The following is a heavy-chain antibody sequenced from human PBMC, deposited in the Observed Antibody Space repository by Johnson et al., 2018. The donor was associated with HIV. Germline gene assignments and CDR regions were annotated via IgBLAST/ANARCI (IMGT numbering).Heavy chain of an antibody. CDR1: GFTFDDYG. D-gene: IGHD4-17*01. J-gene: IGHJ3*02. CDR3: ARANSYGDYRAKAFDI. V-gene: IGHV3-20*04. Sequence: VQLVESGGGLIQPGGSLRLSCVASGFTFDDYGLSWVRQAPGKGLEWVSGINWNGGSTGYADSVKGRFTISRDNAKNSLYLQMNSLRAEDTALYYCARANSYGDYRAKAFDIWGQGTMVTVSS. CDR2: INWNGGST.